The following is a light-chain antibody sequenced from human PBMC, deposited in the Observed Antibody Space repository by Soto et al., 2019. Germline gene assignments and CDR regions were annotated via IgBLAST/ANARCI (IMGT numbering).Light chain of an antibody. Sequence: DIQMTQSPSSVCAFVGDRVAITCRASHDIARWLAWYQQQPGKAPRLLIYAASSLQSGVPTRFSGSGSGTDFTLTITNLQPEDSAVYYCQQVKGFPLTFGGGTKVEIK. J-gene: IGKJ4*01. CDR1: HDIARW. CDR2: AAS. CDR3: QQVKGFPLT. V-gene: IGKV1-12*01.